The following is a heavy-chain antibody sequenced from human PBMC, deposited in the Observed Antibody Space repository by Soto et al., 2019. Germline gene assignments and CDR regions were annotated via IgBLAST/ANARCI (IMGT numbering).Heavy chain of an antibody. CDR3: ARTSAAGKYYYGMDV. CDR2: IYPGDSDT. V-gene: IGHV5-51*01. Sequence: GESLKISCKGSGYSFTSYWIGWVRPKHGKGLEWMGIIYPGDSDTRYSPSFQGQVTISADKSISTAYLQWSSLKASDTAMYYCARTSAAGKYYYGMDVWGQGTTVTV. J-gene: IGHJ6*02. D-gene: IGHD6-13*01. CDR1: GYSFTSYW.